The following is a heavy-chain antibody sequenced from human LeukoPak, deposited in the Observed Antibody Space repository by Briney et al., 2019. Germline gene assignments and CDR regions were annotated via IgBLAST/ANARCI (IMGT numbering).Heavy chain of an antibody. Sequence: SSVKVSCKACGGTFSSYAISWVRQVPGQGLEWLGWSSAYDGNANSAQKFQDRVTMTTDTSTNTAYMELRSLTSDDTGMYYCARDYDRSRNWFDPWGQGTLVTVSS. CDR1: GGTFSSYA. J-gene: IGHJ5*02. D-gene: IGHD3-22*01. CDR2: SSAYDGNA. V-gene: IGHV1-18*01. CDR3: ARDYDRSRNWFDP.